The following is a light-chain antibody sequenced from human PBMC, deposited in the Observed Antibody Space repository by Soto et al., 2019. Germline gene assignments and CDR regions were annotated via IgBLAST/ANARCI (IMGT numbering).Light chain of an antibody. V-gene: IGKV3-15*01. CDR3: QQYNNWPLG. Sequence: ELVMTQSPATLSVSPGERATLSCRARQSVNSNLAWYQQKPGQAPSLLIYGASTRATGIPARFSGSGSGTEFTLIISSLQSEDFAVYYCQQYNNWPLGFGGGTKVEIK. CDR1: QSVNSN. CDR2: GAS. J-gene: IGKJ4*01.